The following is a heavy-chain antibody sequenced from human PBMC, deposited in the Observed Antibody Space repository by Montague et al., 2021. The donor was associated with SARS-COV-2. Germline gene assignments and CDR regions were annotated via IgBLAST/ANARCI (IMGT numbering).Heavy chain of an antibody. CDR1: GDSVSRNRAA. D-gene: IGHD3-10*01. J-gene: IGHJ4*02. CDR3: ARAGSLGNFDY. CDR2: TYYRSKWYN. Sequence: CAISGDSVSRNRAAWNWIRQSPPRGLEWLGRTYYRSKWYNDYAVSVKSRVTINPDTSKNQFSLQLNSVTPEDSAVYYCARAGSLGNFDYWGQGTLVIVSS. V-gene: IGHV6-1*01.